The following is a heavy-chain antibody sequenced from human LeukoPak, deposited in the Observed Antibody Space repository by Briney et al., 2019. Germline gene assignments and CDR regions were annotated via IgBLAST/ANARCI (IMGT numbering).Heavy chain of an antibody. CDR3: ARVCYDSSCDY. J-gene: IGHJ4*02. D-gene: IGHD3-22*01. Sequence: SETLSLTCTVSGGSISSYYWSWIRQSPGKGLEWIGYIYYSGSTNYNPSLKSRVTISVDTSKNQFSLKLRSVTAADTAVYYYARVCYDSSCDYWGQGTLVTVSS. CDR1: GGSISSYY. CDR2: IYYSGST. V-gene: IGHV4-59*01.